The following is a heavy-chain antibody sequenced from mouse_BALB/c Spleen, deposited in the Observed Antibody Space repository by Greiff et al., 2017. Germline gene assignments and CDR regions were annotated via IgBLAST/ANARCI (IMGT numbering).Heavy chain of an antibody. V-gene: IGHV5-15*02. CDR1: GFTFSDYG. CDR2: ISNLAYSI. D-gene: IGHD2-4*01. CDR3: ARPYDYHWYFDV. J-gene: IGHJ1*01. Sequence: EVKLVESGGGLVQLGGSRKLSCAASGFTFSDYGMSWVRQAPGKGTEWVAFISNLAYSIYYADTVTGRFTISRENAKNTLYLEMSSLRSEDTAMYYCARPYDYHWYFDVWGAGTTVTVSS.